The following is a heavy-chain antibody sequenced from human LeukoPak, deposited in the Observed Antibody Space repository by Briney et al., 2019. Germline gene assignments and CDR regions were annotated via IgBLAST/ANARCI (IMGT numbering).Heavy chain of an antibody. CDR1: GFSFSRQA. D-gene: IGHD6-13*01. CDR3: ARDPHSSSWLANWFDP. Sequence: GGSLRLSCSASGFSFSRQALHWVRQAPGKGLEYVSAISSNGGSTHYADSVKGRFTISRDNAKNSLYLQMNSLRAEDTAVYYCARDPHSSSWLANWFDPWGQGTLVTVSS. V-gene: IGHV3-64*04. CDR2: ISSNGGST. J-gene: IGHJ5*02.